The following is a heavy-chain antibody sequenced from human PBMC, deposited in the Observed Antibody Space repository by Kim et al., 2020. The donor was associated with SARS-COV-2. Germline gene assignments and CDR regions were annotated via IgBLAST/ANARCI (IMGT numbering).Heavy chain of an antibody. CDR2: INHSGST. CDR3: ARGMRRGSYPIPYNWFDP. CDR1: GGSFSGYY. V-gene: IGHV4-34*01. Sequence: SETLSLTCAVYGGSFSGYYWSWIRQPPGKGLEWIGEINHSGSTNYNPSLKSRVTISVDTSKNQFSLKLSSVTAADTAVYYCARGMRRGSYPIPYNWFDPWGQGTLVTVSS. J-gene: IGHJ5*02. D-gene: IGHD1-26*01.